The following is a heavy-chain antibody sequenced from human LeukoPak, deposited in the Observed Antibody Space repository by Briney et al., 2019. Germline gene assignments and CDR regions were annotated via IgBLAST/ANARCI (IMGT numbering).Heavy chain of an antibody. CDR1: GFTFSNAW. CDR2: INHSGST. Sequence: PGGSLRLSCAASGFTFSNAWMSWVRQPPGKGLEWIGEINHSGSTNYNPSLKSRVTISVDTSKNQFSLKLSSVTAADTAVYYCARGLVHSSGYDYWGQGTLVTVSS. CDR3: ARGLVHSSGYDY. V-gene: IGHV4-34*01. D-gene: IGHD3-22*01. J-gene: IGHJ4*02.